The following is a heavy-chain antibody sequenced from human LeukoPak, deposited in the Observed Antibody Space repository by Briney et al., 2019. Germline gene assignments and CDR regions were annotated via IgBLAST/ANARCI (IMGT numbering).Heavy chain of an antibody. CDR3: ASPYPGIAAAGYSYYYGMDV. CDR2: IWYGGSNK. Sequence: PGRSLRLSCAASGFTFSSYGMHWVRQAPGKGLEWVAVIWYGGSNKYYADSVKGRFTISRDNSKNTLYLQMNSLRAEDTAVYYCASPYPGIAAAGYSYYYGMDVWGQGSTVTVSS. CDR1: GFTFSSYG. D-gene: IGHD6-13*01. V-gene: IGHV3-33*08. J-gene: IGHJ6*02.